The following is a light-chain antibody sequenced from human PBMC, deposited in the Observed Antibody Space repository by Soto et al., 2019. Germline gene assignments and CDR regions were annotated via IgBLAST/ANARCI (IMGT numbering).Light chain of an antibody. J-gene: IGLJ3*02. Sequence: QTVVTQENSMSVSPGGTVTLTCGSRTGTVTSGHYPYWFQQKPGQARRTLIYDTSNKQSWTPARFSGSLLGGKAALTLSGAQPEDEADYYCLLPYSDAWVFGGETKVTV. CDR3: LLPYSDAWV. CDR1: TGTVTSGHY. CDR2: DTS. V-gene: IGLV7-46*01.